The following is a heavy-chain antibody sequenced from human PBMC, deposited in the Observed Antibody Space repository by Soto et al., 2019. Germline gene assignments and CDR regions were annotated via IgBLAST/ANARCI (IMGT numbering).Heavy chain of an antibody. CDR3: ATGFLKGSVSIRPGPIDGFDI. D-gene: IGHD3-10*01. CDR1: GFTFKSYY. V-gene: IGHV3-13*01. J-gene: IGHJ3*02. Sequence: GGALRLSCVASGFTFKSYYMHWVRQRTGEGPEWVSGIGTLTATFYPGSVKGRFIVSRAKARNSLYLQMNNLRAGDTAVYYCATGFLKGSVSIRPGPIDGFDIWVQGT. CDR2: IGTLTAT.